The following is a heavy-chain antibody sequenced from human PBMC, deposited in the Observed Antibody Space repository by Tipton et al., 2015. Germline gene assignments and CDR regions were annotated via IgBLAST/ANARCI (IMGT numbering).Heavy chain of an antibody. CDR1: GYIFTSFW. CDR3: VRRARRVGSHSYPYYLAY. V-gene: IGHV5-51*01. D-gene: IGHD1-26*01. J-gene: IGHJ4*02. CDR2: IYPGDSET. Sequence: QLVQSGAEVKKPGESLKISCKGSGYIFTSFWIGWVRQMPGKGLEWMGTIYPGDSETRYNPTFPGQVTITADKSITTAYLQWRSLKASDTAMHYCVRRARRVGSHSYPYYLAYWGQGTLVPVSS.